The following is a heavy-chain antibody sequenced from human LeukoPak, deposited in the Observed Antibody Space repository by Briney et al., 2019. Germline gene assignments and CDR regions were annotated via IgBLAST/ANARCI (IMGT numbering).Heavy chain of an antibody. Sequence: SVKVSCKASGGTFSSYAISWVRQAPGQGLEWMGGTIPIFGTANHAQKFQGRVTITADESTSTAYMELSSLRSEDTAVYYCARDLEYCSSTSCYTGRPHNWFDPWGQGTLVTVSS. CDR1: GGTFSSYA. CDR3: ARDLEYCSSTSCYTGRPHNWFDP. J-gene: IGHJ5*02. CDR2: TIPIFGTA. V-gene: IGHV1-69*13. D-gene: IGHD2-2*02.